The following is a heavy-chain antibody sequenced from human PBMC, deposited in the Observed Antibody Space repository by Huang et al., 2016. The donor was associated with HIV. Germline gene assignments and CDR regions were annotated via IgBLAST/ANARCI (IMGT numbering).Heavy chain of an antibody. D-gene: IGHD3-22*01. V-gene: IGHV7-4-1*02. Sequence: QVQLVQSGSELKKPGASVKVSCKVSGYTFTDYQISWVRQAPGQGLDGMAWINPNTGNQTDAQGFTGRFVFSLDTSVSTAYLQISSLKAEDTAVYFCARDSGYYRYFDYWGQGTLVTVSS. CDR1: GYTFTDYQ. J-gene: IGHJ4*02. CDR2: INPNTGNQ. CDR3: ARDSGYYRYFDY.